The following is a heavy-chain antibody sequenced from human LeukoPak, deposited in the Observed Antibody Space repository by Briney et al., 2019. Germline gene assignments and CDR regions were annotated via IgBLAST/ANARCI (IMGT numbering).Heavy chain of an antibody. Sequence: SETLSLTCTVSGDSVRSYYWSWIRQPPGQGLEWLGHINDRGSTNYNPSLQGRVTISIDTSKNQFSLKVSSVTAADTAVYYCVRDSRYGSGWFEDGLDFWGQGTTVTVSS. V-gene: IGHV4-59*02. J-gene: IGHJ6*02. D-gene: IGHD6-13*01. CDR1: GDSVRSYY. CDR2: INDRGST. CDR3: VRDSRYGSGWFEDGLDF.